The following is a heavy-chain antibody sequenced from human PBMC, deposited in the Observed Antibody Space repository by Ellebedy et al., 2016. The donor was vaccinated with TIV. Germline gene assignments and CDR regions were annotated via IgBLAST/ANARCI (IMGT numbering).Heavy chain of an antibody. CDR1: GYTLTDLS. J-gene: IGHJ4*02. Sequence: AASVKVSCKVSGYTLTDLSMHWVRQAPGKELEWMGGINPEAGATIYAQKFQGRVNMTEDTSTDAASMELSSLRSEETALYYCATRLSHLDYWGQGTLVTVSS. CDR3: ATRLSHLDY. D-gene: IGHD3-16*01. V-gene: IGHV1-24*01. CDR2: INPEAGAT.